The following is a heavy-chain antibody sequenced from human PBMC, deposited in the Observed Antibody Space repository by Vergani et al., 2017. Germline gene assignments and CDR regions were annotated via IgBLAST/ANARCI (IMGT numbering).Heavy chain of an antibody. CDR1: GGSISSSSYY. V-gene: IGHV4-39*01. D-gene: IGHD6-13*01. CDR3: ATYLVAAAGTYYFDY. Sequence: QLQLQESGPGLVKPSETLSLTCTVSGGSISSSSYYWGWIRQPPGKGLEWIGSIYYSGSTYYNPFLKSRVTISVDTSKNQFSLKLSSVTAADTAVYYCATYLVAAAGTYYFDYWGQGTLVTVS. J-gene: IGHJ4*02. CDR2: IYYSGST.